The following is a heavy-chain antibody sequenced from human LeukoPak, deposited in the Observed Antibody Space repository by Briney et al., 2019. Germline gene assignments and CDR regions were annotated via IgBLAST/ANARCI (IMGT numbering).Heavy chain of an antibody. D-gene: IGHD1-26*01. J-gene: IGHJ6*03. CDR3: ARAVGDTAYYYYYMDV. Sequence: ASVKVSCKATGYTFTSYDINWVRQAARQGLEWMGWMNPKSTNSGNAQKFQDRVTITRNTSISTAYMELSSLRSEDTAVYYCARAVGDTAYYYYYMDVWGKGTTVTVSS. CDR2: MNPKSTNS. CDR1: GYTFTSYD. V-gene: IGHV1-8*02.